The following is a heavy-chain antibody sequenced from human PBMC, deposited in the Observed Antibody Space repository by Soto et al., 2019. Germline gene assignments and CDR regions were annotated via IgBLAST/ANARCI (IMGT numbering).Heavy chain of an antibody. CDR2: FDPEDGET. V-gene: IGHV1-24*01. Sequence: ASVKVSCKVSGYTLTELSMHWVRQAPGKGLEWMGGFDPEDGETIYAQKFQGRVTMTEDTSTDTAYMELSSLRSEDTAVYYCASYYDILTGPEKEKAYFDYWGQGTLVTVSS. J-gene: IGHJ4*02. CDR3: ASYYDILTGPEKEKAYFDY. CDR1: GYTLTELS. D-gene: IGHD3-9*01.